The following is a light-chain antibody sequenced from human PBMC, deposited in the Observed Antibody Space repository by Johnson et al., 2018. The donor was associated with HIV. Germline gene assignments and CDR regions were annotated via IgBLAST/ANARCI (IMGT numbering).Light chain of an antibody. CDR1: SSNIGNNY. V-gene: IGLV1-51*02. J-gene: IGLJ1*01. CDR3: GTWDSSLSGLYV. Sequence: QSVLTQSPSVSAAQGQKVTISCSGSSSNIGNNYVSWYQQLPGTAPKLLIYENNKRPSGIPDRFSGSKSGTSATLGITGLQTGDEADYYCGTWDSSLSGLYVFGTGTKVTVL. CDR2: ENN.